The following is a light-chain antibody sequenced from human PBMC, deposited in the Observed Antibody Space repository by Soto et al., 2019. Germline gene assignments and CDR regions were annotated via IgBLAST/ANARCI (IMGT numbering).Light chain of an antibody. CDR3: QQADSFPIT. CDR2: AAF. Sequence: DLQMTQSPSSLCASVGDRVTLSCRASEDINSRLAWYQQKPGNAPKLLIYAAFILQSGVPSRFSGYGSGTDFTLSISSLQPEDFATYYCQQADSFPITFGQGTRLEIK. CDR1: EDINSR. V-gene: IGKV1-12*01. J-gene: IGKJ5*01.